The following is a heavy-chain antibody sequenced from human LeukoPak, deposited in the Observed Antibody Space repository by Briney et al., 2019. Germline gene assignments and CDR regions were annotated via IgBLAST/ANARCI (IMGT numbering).Heavy chain of an antibody. V-gene: IGHV3-23*01. CDR2: IRDSGSNT. CDR3: AKDLSYDRYAFNV. D-gene: IGHD3-10*02. J-gene: IGHJ3*01. Sequence: GGSLRLSCAASGFTFNTYEMSWVRQAPGKGLEWVSGIRDSGSNTYYADSVKGRFIISRDNSKKTLSLQMNSLRAEDTAVYYCAKDLSYDRYAFNVWGQGTMVTVSS. CDR1: GFTFNTYE.